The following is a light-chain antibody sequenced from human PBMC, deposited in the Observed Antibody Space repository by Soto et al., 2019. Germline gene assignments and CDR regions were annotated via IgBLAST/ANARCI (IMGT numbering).Light chain of an antibody. Sequence: QSALTQPASVSGSPGQSITISCTGTSRDIGLYNLVSWYQQLPGKAPKLIIYEVNERPSGISDRFSGSKSGNTASLTISGLQDEDEADYYCCSYVGSSILMFGGGTKVTV. CDR1: SRDIGLYNL. CDR2: EVN. CDR3: CSYVGSSILM. J-gene: IGLJ3*02. V-gene: IGLV2-23*02.